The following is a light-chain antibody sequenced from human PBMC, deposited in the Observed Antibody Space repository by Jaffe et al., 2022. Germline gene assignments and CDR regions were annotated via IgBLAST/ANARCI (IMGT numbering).Light chain of an antibody. CDR3: SSYTSSSTRKV. V-gene: IGLV2-14*03. CDR2: DVS. CDR1: SSDVGGYNY. J-gene: IGLJ3*02. Sequence: QSALTQPASVSGSPGQSITISCTGTSSDVGGYNYVSWYQQHPGKAPKLMIYDVSNRPSGVSNRFSGSKSGNTASLTISGLQAEDEADYYCSSYTSSSTRKVFGGGTKLTVL.